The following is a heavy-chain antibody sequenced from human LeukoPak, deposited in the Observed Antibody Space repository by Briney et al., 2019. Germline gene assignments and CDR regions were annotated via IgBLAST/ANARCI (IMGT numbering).Heavy chain of an antibody. V-gene: IGHV3-30*02. D-gene: IGHD5-12*01. CDR3: AKGGGYEAQYYYYYLDV. CDR2: IRYDGSNK. J-gene: IGHJ6*03. CDR1: GFTFSHHG. Sequence: PGGSLRLSCAASGFTFSHHGMHWVRQAPGKGLEWVAFIRYDGSNKYYADSVKGRFTISRDNSKNTLYLQMKSLRAEDTAVYYCAKGGGYEAQYYYYYLDVWGKGTTVTISS.